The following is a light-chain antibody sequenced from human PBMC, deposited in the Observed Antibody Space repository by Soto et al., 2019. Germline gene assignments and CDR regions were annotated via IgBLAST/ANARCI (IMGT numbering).Light chain of an antibody. CDR2: ETS. J-gene: IGLJ2*01. CDR1: SSNIGAEYD. CDR3: QSYDSSLRVVV. Sequence: QSVLTQPSSVSGAPGQTVTISCTGSSSNIGAEYDVHWYQQLPGGAPKLLIYETSNRLSGVPDRFSGSKSGASASLAITGLQAEDEANYYCQSYDSSLRVVVFGGGTKVTVL. V-gene: IGLV1-40*01.